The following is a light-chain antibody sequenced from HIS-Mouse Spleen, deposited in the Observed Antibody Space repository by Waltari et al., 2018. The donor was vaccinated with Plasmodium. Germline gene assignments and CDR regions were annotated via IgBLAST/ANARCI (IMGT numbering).Light chain of an antibody. V-gene: IGLV2-23*03. Sequence: QSALPQPASVPGSPGQSITISCTGPSRYVGSYNLVSWYQQHPAKAPKLMLYEGSKRPSGVSNRFSGSKSGNTASLTISGLQAEDEADYYCCSYAGSSTFVFGGGTKLTVL. J-gene: IGLJ3*02. CDR3: CSYAGSSTFV. CDR1: SRYVGSYNL. CDR2: EGS.